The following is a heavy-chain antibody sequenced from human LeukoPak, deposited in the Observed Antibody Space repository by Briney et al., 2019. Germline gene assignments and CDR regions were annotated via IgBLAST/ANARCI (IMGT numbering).Heavy chain of an antibody. Sequence: GGSLRLSCAASGFTFSSYWMSWVRQAPGKGLEWVANIKQDGSEKYYVDSVKGRFTISRDNAKNSLYLQMNSLRAEDTAVYYCARDIVLMVYVNWFDPWGQGTLVTVSS. J-gene: IGHJ5*02. CDR1: GFTFSSYW. D-gene: IGHD2-8*01. CDR3: ARDIVLMVYVNWFDP. CDR2: IKQDGSEK. V-gene: IGHV3-7*01.